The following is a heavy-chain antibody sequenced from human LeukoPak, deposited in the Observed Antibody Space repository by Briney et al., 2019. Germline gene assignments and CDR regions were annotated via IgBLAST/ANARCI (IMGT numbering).Heavy chain of an antibody. V-gene: IGHV1-2*02. CDR3: AKSRGYSGSYYAFDI. CDR2: LNPKNVGT. Sequence: ASVKVSCKASGYTFTAYYMHWVRQAPGQGLEWMGWLNPKNVGTNYAQKFQGRVTMTRDTSISTAYMELSGLRSDDTAVYYCAKSRGYSGSYYAFDIWGPGTMVTVSS. J-gene: IGHJ3*02. CDR1: GYTFTAYY. D-gene: IGHD5-12*01.